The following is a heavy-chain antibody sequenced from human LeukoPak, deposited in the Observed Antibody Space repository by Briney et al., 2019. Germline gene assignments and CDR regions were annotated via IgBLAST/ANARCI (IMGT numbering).Heavy chain of an antibody. V-gene: IGHV3-23*01. J-gene: IGHJ5*02. CDR2: ISGSGRST. CDR3: ARDNGFIAVAGNWFDP. D-gene: IGHD6-19*01. Sequence: GGSLRLSCAASGITFSSYAMSWVRQAPGKGLEWVSGISGSGRSTFYADSVKGRFTISRDNSKNTLYLQMNSLRAEDTAVYYCARDNGFIAVAGNWFDPWGQGTLVTVSS. CDR1: GITFSSYA.